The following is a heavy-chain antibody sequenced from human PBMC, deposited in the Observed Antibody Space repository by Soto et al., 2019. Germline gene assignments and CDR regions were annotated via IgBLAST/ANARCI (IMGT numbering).Heavy chain of an antibody. CDR3: ARDNMRARDGMDV. D-gene: IGHD3-16*01. J-gene: IGHJ6*02. V-gene: IGHV4-59*02. CDR2: IYYSGST. CDR1: RGYVNTFH. Sequence: SETLSLTCTVSRGYVNTFHWSWVRQPAGKGLEWIGYIYYSGSTNYNPSLKSRVTISVDTSKNQFSLKLSSVTAADTAVYYGARDNMRARDGMDVWGQGTTVTVSS.